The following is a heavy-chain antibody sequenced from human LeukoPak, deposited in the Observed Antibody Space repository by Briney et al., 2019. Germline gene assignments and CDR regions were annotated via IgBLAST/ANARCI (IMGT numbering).Heavy chain of an antibody. V-gene: IGHV4-4*07. CDR2: ICTSGST. D-gene: IGHD5-18*01. J-gene: IGHJ3*02. CDR3: ARVHTPMVGHAFDI. Sequence: SETLSLTCTVSGGSINNYYWNWIRQPAGKGLEWIGRICTSGSTNYNPSLKSRVTMSVDTSNNQFSLKLNSVTAADTAVYYCARVHTPMVGHAFDIWGQGTMVTVSS. CDR1: GGSINNYY.